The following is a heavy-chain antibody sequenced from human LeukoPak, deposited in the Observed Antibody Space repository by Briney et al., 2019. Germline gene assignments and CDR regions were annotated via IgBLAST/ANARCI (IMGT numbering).Heavy chain of an antibody. CDR3: ARLQYCSGTSCYWFDP. D-gene: IGHD2-2*01. V-gene: IGHV4-30-2*01. CDR1: GGSISSGLYS. CDR2: IYHTGST. Sequence: SQTLSLTCDVSGGSISSGLYSWSWIRQPLGKGLEWIGDIYHTGSTYYNPSLKSRVTISVDTSKNQFSLRLSSVTAADTAVYYCARLQYCSGTSCYWFDPWGQGTLVTVSS. J-gene: IGHJ5*02.